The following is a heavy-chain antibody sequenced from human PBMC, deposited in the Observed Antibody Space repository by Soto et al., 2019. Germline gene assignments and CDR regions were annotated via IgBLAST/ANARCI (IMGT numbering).Heavy chain of an antibody. CDR2: IYHGGTT. J-gene: IGHJ4*01. D-gene: IGHD6-19*01. V-gene: IGHV4-38-2*02. CDR1: GYSISSGSY. Sequence: LSLTCTVSGYSISSGSYWGWIRQPPGKGPEWIASIYHGGTTFYNPSLKSRVTVSVDKSNNQFSLKLRSVTAADTAVYYCAKAHAMVVAGSTFDYWGHRTLVTVFS. CDR3: AKAHAMVVAGSTFDY.